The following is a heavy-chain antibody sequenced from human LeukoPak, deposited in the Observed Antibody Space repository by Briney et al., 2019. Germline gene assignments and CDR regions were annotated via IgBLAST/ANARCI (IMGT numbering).Heavy chain of an antibody. CDR2: ISSDSYYI. Sequence: PGGSLRLPCAASGFTFSSYSMNWVRQAPGKGLEWVSSISSDSYYIYYADSVKGRFTISRDNAKNSLYLQMNSLRAEDTAVYYCARDQSGTSFYWGQGTLVTVSS. CDR1: GFTFSSYS. V-gene: IGHV3-21*01. CDR3: ARDQSGTSFY. D-gene: IGHD1-26*01. J-gene: IGHJ4*02.